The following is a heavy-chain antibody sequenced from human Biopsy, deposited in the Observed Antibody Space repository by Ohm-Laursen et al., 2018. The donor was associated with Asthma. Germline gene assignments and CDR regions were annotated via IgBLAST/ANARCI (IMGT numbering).Heavy chain of an antibody. J-gene: IGHJ3*02. V-gene: IGHV4-59*01. CDR1: GGSITSFY. CDR2: IYFSGNT. Sequence: TLSLTCTVSGGSITSFYWSWIRQPPGRGLEWIGYIYFSGNTNYNPSLKSRVTISIDTSKNHFSLKLTSVTAADTAVYYCARGSGSSLSYPDVFDIGGQGKMVTAS. CDR3: ARGSGSSLSYPDVFDI. D-gene: IGHD2-2*01.